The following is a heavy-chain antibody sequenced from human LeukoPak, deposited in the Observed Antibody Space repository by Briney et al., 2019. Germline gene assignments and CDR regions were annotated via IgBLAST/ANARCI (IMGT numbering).Heavy chain of an antibody. CDR1: GFTFTSSA. Sequence: SVKVSCKASGFTFTSSAVQWVRQACGQRLEWIGWIVVGSGNTNYAQKFQERVTITRDMSTSTAYMELSSLRSEDTAVYYCAADPHYYDSSGPTDWGQGTLVTVSS. V-gene: IGHV1-58*01. D-gene: IGHD3-22*01. CDR2: IVVGSGNT. CDR3: AADPHYYDSSGPTD. J-gene: IGHJ4*02.